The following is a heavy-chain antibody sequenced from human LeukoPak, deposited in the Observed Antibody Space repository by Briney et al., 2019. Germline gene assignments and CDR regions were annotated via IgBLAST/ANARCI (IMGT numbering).Heavy chain of an antibody. CDR1: GFTFSGSA. V-gene: IGHV3-73*01. D-gene: IGHD2-2*02. Sequence: GGSLRLSCEASGFTFSGSAMHWVRQASGKGLEWLGHIKSKGNSHATAYAASLKGRFTISRDDSKNTAYLQTNNLETEDTAMYCCARQSGAAIPFVYWGQGTLVTVSS. J-gene: IGHJ4*02. CDR3: ARQSGAAIPFVY. CDR2: IKSKGNSHAT.